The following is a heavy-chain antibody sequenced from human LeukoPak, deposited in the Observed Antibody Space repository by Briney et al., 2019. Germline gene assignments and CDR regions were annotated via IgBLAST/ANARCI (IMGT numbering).Heavy chain of an antibody. CDR1: GYSISSYY. CDR2: IYYSGST. D-gene: IGHD4-23*01. CDR3: ARLFPDSGNHFDY. J-gene: IGHJ4*02. Sequence: SETLSLTCTVSGYSISSYYRSWIRHPPGKGLERIGYIYYSGSTNYNPSLKSRVTISVDTSKNQFSLKLSSVSAADTAVYYCARLFPDSGNHFDYWGQGTLVTVSS. V-gene: IGHV4-59*01.